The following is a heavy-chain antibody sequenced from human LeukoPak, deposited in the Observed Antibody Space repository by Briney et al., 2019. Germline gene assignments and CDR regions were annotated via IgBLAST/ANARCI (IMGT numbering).Heavy chain of an antibody. CDR3: GRAFPPLRTSSAGDL. V-gene: IGHV3-21*01. CDR1: GFRFSDYD. Sequence: GGSLRLSCSASGFRFSDYDMNWVRQAPGKGLEWVSSISGRSSHIYYGDSVKGRFAISRDNAKNSLYLQMNSLGAEDTAVYYCGRAFPPLRTSSAGDLWGQGILVTVSS. J-gene: IGHJ4*02. CDR2: ISGRSSHI. D-gene: IGHD3-16*01.